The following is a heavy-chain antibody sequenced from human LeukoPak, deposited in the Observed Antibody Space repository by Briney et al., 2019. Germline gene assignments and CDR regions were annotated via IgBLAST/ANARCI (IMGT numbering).Heavy chain of an antibody. CDR2: IYSGGST. D-gene: IGHD2-15*01. CDR3: AREEGGTTIDY. CDR1: GFTVSSNY. J-gene: IGHJ4*02. V-gene: IGHV3-53*01. Sequence: GGSLRLSCAASGFTVSSNYMGWVRQAPGKGLEWVSVIYSGGSTYYADSVKGRFTISRDNSKNTLYLQMNSLRAEDTAVYYCAREEGGTTIDYWGQGTLVTVSS.